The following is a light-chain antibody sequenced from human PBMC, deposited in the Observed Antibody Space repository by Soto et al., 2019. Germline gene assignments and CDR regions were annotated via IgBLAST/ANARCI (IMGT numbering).Light chain of an antibody. CDR2: DV. Sequence: QSALTQPASVSGWPGQSITIYCTGTSSDVGGSIYVSWYQLSPGKAPKLLIYDVDRPSGVSNRFSGSKSGNTASLAISGLQAEDEADYYCNSYISSGTVVFGGGTKVTVL. J-gene: IGLJ3*02. CDR3: NSYISSGTVV. V-gene: IGLV2-14*01. CDR1: SSDVGGSIY.